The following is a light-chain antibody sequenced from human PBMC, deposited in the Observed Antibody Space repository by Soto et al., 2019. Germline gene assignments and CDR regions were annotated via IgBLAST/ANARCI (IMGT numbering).Light chain of an antibody. Sequence: QSALTQPASVSGSPGQSITISYTGTSSDVGGYNYVSWYQHHPGKAPKLLIYDVSNGPSGVSNRFFGSKSGNTASLTISGLQPEDEADYYWSSYTSSSTRVFGTGTKVTVL. J-gene: IGLJ1*01. CDR2: DVS. CDR1: SSDVGGYNY. V-gene: IGLV2-14*03. CDR3: SSYTSSSTRV.